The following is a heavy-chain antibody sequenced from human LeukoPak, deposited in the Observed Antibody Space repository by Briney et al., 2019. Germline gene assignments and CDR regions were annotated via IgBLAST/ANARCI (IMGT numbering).Heavy chain of an antibody. V-gene: IGHV1-2*02. J-gene: IGHJ4*02. CDR1: GYTFTSYA. CDR3: ARGPYDSSGYQDY. CDR2: INPNSGGT. Sequence: ASVKVSCKSSGYTFTSYAMSWVRQAPGQGLEWMGWINPNSGGTNYAQKFQGRVTMTRDTSISTAYMELSSLTSDDTAVYYCARGPYDSSGYQDYWGQGTLVTVSS. D-gene: IGHD3-22*01.